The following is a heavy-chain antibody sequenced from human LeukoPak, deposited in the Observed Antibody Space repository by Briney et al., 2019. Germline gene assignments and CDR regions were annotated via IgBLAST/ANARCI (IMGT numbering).Heavy chain of an antibody. CDR2: ILHDGSYE. Sequence: GGSLVLSLPAACLPFSRYGMHWVRPAPGKGEERGAAILHDGSYEYYPDSVKGRLTISRDRSKNTLYLQMNSLRAEDTAVYYCAKDGLGATSLDCWGQGTLVTVSS. CDR3: AKDGLGATSLDC. CDR1: CLPFSRYG. J-gene: IGHJ4*02. V-gene: IGHV3-33*03. D-gene: IGHD1-26*01.